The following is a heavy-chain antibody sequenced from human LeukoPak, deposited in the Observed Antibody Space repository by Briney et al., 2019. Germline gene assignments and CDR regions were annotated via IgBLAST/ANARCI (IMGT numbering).Heavy chain of an antibody. CDR2: ISYDGSNK. CDR1: GFTFSSYG. D-gene: IGHD1-7*01. Sequence: ARSLRLSCAASGFTFSSYGMHWVRQAPGKGLEWVAVISYDGSNKYYADSVKGRFTMSRDNAKHSLFLHMNSLRAEDSAVYYCAKWQLYSGNYYLDVWGQGTLVTVSS. J-gene: IGHJ4*02. CDR3: AKWQLYSGNYYLDV. V-gene: IGHV3-30*18.